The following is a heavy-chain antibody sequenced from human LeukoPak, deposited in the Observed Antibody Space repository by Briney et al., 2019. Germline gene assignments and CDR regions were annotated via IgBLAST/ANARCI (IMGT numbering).Heavy chain of an antibody. J-gene: IGHJ6*03. CDR1: GGSFSGYY. Sequence: SETLSLTCAVDGGSFSGYYWGWIRQPSGKGLEWIGEINDSGSTNYNLSLKSRVTISVDTSKNQFSLNLTSVTAADTAVYYCARPHYYDSSGYYGYYYFYMDVWGKGTTVTVSS. D-gene: IGHD3-22*01. CDR3: ARPHYYDSSGYYGYYYFYMDV. CDR2: INDSGST. V-gene: IGHV4-34*01.